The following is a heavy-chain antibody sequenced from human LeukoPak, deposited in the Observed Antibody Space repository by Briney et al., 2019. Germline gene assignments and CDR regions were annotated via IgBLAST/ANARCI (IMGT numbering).Heavy chain of an antibody. V-gene: IGHV4-34*01. D-gene: IGHD3-22*01. CDR2: INHSGST. J-gene: IGHJ4*02. CDR3: ARRVKYYYDSSGYYFMDY. CDR1: GGSFSGYY. Sequence: SETLSLTCAVYGGSFSGYYWSWIRQPPGKGLEWIGEINHSGSTNYNPSLKSRVTISVDTSKNQFSLKLSSVTAADTAVYYCARRVKYYYDSSGYYFMDYWGQGTLVTVSS.